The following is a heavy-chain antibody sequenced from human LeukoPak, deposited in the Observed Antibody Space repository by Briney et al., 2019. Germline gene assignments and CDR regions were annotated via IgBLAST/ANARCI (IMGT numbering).Heavy chain of an antibody. CDR1: GGSFSGYY. D-gene: IGHD3-10*01. V-gene: IGHV4-34*01. J-gene: IGHJ4*02. CDR3: ARLFGYYYGSGSPNFDY. CDR2: INHSGST. Sequence: PSETLSLTCAVYGGSFSGYYWSWIRQPPGKGLEWIGEINHSGSTNYNPSLKGRVTISVDTSKNQFSLKLSSVTAADTAVYYCARLFGYYYGSGSPNFDYWGQGTLVTVSS.